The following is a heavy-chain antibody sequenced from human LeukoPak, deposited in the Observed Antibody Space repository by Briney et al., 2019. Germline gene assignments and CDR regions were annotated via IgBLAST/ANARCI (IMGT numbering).Heavy chain of an antibody. Sequence: GGSLRLSCAASRFTLSNYWMSWVRQAPGKGLEWVANIKQDGSETYSVDSVKGRFTISRDNAKNSLSLQMNSLRAEDTAVYYCARQRGSGCLDYWGQGTLVTVSS. V-gene: IGHV3-7*01. CDR3: ARQRGSGCLDY. D-gene: IGHD6-19*01. CDR1: RFTLSNYW. CDR2: IKQDGSET. J-gene: IGHJ4*02.